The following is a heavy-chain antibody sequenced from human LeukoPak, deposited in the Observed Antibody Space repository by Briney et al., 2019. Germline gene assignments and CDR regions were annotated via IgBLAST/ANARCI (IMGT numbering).Heavy chain of an antibody. CDR3: ARDHLAALGTFDL. V-gene: IGHV3-11*04. Sequence: PGGSLRLSCAASGFTFSDYYMIWIRQAPGKGLEWVSYISSGSTVIYYTDSVKGRFTISRDNAKNSLYLQMNNLRAEDTATYYCARDHLAALGTFDLWGQGTMVTVSS. J-gene: IGHJ3*01. CDR1: GFTFSDYY. D-gene: IGHD6-13*01. CDR2: ISSGSTVI.